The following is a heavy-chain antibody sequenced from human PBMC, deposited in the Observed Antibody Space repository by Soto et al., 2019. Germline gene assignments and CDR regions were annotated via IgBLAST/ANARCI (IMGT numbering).Heavy chain of an antibody. Sequence: QVLLVQSGAEVQKPGASVRVSCKASGYTFTTFGISWVRQAPGQGLEWMGWIHASSGNTIYAQKFQGRVKLTTDTSTSTAYMELRSLRSDDTAVYFCTRDPTGGAAWFDPWGQGTLVTVSS. CDR3: TRDPTGGAAWFDP. J-gene: IGHJ5*02. D-gene: IGHD3-16*01. CDR2: IHASSGNT. V-gene: IGHV1-18*01. CDR1: GYTFTTFG.